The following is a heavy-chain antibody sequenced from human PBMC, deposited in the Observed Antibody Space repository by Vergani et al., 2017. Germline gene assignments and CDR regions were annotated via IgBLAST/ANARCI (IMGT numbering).Heavy chain of an antibody. J-gene: IGHJ4*02. CDR2: FDPEDGET. CDR1: GYTLTELS. CDR3: ARDRDYGDYGNYFDY. Sequence: QVQLVQSGAEVKKPGASVKVSCKVSGYTLTELSMHWVRQAPGKGLEWMGGFDPEDGETIYAQKFQGRLTMTTDTSTSTAYMELRSLRSDDTAVYYCARDRDYGDYGNYFDYWGQGTLVTVSS. D-gene: IGHD4-17*01. V-gene: IGHV1-24*01.